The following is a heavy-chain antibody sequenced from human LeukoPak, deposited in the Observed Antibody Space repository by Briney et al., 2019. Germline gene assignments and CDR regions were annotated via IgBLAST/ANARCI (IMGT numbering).Heavy chain of an antibody. D-gene: IGHD6-13*01. CDR1: GFTFSSYA. V-gene: IGHV3-23*01. CDR3: AKDLAGIAAAGSGWFDP. Sequence: SGGSLRLSCAASGFTFSSYAMSWVRQAPGKGLEWVSAISGSGGSTYYADSVKGRFTISRDNSKNTLYLQMNSLRAEDTAVYYCAKDLAGIAAAGSGWFDPWGQGTLVTVSS. J-gene: IGHJ5*02. CDR2: ISGSGGST.